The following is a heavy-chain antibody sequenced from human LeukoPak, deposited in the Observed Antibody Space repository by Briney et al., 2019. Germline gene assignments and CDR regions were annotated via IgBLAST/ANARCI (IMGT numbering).Heavy chain of an antibody. Sequence: SETLSLTCTVSGGSISSYYWSWIRQPPGKRLEWIGHIYYSGSTNYNPSLKSRDTISVDTSKNQFSLKLSSVTAADTAVYYCASRSSIWSGYQDTLYYFDSWGQGTLVTVSS. J-gene: IGHJ4*02. D-gene: IGHD3-3*01. CDR2: IYYSGST. CDR3: ASRSSIWSGYQDTLYYFDS. CDR1: GGSISSYY. V-gene: IGHV4-59*01.